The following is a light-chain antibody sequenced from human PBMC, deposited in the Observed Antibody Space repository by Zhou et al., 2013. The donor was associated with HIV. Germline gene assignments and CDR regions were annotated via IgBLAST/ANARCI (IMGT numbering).Light chain of an antibody. Sequence: EIVLTQSPGTLSLSPGERATLSCRASQSVSSSYLAWYQQKPGQAPRLLIYGASSRATGIPDRFSGSGSGTDFTLTISRLEPEDFAVYHCQQYDGSPWTFGQGTKVEI. CDR2: GAS. CDR3: QQYDGSPWT. V-gene: IGKV3-20*01. CDR1: QSVSSSY. J-gene: IGKJ1*01.